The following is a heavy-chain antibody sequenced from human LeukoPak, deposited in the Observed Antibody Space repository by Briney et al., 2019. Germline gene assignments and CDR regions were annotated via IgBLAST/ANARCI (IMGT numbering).Heavy chain of an antibody. D-gene: IGHD3-3*01. J-gene: IGHJ4*02. CDR2: INPNSGGT. V-gene: IGHV1-2*04. Sequence: ASVKVSCKASGYTFTGYYMHWVRQAPRQGLEWMGWINPNSGGTNYAQKFQGWVTMTRDTSISTAYMELRSLRSDDTAVYYCAREFGGYDFWSGYYIVLDYWGQGTLVTVSS. CDR1: GYTFTGYY. CDR3: AREFGGYDFWSGYYIVLDY.